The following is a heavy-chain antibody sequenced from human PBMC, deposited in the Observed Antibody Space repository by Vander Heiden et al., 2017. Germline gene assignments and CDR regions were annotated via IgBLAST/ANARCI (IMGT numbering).Heavy chain of an antibody. V-gene: IGHV4-34*01. J-gene: IGHJ4*02. CDR2: INHSGST. D-gene: IGHD6-13*01. Sequence: QVQLQQWGAGLLKPSETLSLTCAVYGGSFSGYYWSWIRQPPGKGLEWIGEINHSGSTNYNPSLRSRVTISVDTSKNQFSLQLSSVTAADTAVYYCARGSSSSWYIWGQGTLVTVSS. CDR1: GGSFSGYY. CDR3: ARGSSSSWYI.